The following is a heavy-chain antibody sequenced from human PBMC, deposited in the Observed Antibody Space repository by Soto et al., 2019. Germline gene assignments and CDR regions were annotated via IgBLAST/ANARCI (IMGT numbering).Heavy chain of an antibody. Sequence: QVQLVESGRGVVQPGRSLRLSCAASGFTFSSYGMHWVRQAPGKGLEWVAVIWYDGSNKYYADSVKGRFTISRDNSKNTLYLQMNSLRAEDTAVYYCARDRRGSDYYYGMDVWGQGTTVTVSS. CDR1: GFTFSSYG. D-gene: IGHD3-16*01. V-gene: IGHV3-33*01. CDR3: ARDRRGSDYYYGMDV. CDR2: IWYDGSNK. J-gene: IGHJ6*02.